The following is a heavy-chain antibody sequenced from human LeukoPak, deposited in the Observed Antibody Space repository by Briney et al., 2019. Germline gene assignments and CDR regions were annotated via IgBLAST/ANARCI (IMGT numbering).Heavy chain of an antibody. Sequence: GGSLRLSCAASGFTFSGSAMHWVRQASGKGLEWVGRIRSKANSYATAYAASVKGRFTISRGDSKNTAYLQMNSLKTEDTAVYYCTRLRSWSSYVSGYYFDYWGQGTLVTVSS. CDR1: GFTFSGSA. CDR2: IRSKANSYAT. CDR3: TRLRSWSSYVSGYYFDY. J-gene: IGHJ4*02. D-gene: IGHD1-26*01. V-gene: IGHV3-73*01.